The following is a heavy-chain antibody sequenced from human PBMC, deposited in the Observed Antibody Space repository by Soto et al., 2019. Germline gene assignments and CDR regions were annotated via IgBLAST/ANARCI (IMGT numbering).Heavy chain of an antibody. V-gene: IGHV4-59*01. Sequence: QVQLQESGPGLVKPSETLSLTCTVSGGSISSYYWSWIRQPPGKGLEWIGYIYYSGSTNYNPSLNSRVTLSVDTSKNQFSLKLSSVAAADTAVYYCAIDAGPSSSWKLGYFDLRGRGTLVTVSS. J-gene: IGHJ2*01. CDR1: GGSISSYY. D-gene: IGHD6-13*01. CDR2: IYYSGST. CDR3: AIDAGPSSSWKLGYFDL.